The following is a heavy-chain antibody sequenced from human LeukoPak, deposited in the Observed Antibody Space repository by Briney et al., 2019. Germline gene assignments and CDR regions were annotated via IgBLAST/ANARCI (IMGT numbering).Heavy chain of an antibody. D-gene: IGHD6-19*01. CDR3: AKGRSRYSGGWYGDY. CDR2: IRGSGAT. J-gene: IGHJ4*02. Sequence: GGSLRLSCAASGFSFRNYDMNWVRQAPGKGLEWVSAIRGSGATHYADSVKGRFTISRNNSKNTLYLQMNSLRAEDTAVYYCAKGRSRYSGGWYGDYWGQGTLVTVSS. CDR1: GFSFRNYD. V-gene: IGHV3-23*01.